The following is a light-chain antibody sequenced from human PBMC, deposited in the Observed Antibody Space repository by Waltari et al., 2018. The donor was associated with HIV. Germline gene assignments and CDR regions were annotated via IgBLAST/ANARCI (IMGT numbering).Light chain of an antibody. Sequence: QSVLTLPPSASGTHGQRVPIARSATSSNVGLNYLYWYRQLPGTAPKLLIYRNNHRPSGVPDRCSASKSGTSASLAISGLRSEDEADYYCAAWDDSLSVLYVFGTGTKVTVL. V-gene: IGLV1-47*01. J-gene: IGLJ1*01. CDR2: RNN. CDR3: AAWDDSLSVLYV. CDR1: SSNVGLNY.